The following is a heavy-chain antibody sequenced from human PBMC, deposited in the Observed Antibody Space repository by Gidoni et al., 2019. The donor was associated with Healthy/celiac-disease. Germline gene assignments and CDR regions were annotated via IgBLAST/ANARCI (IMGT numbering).Heavy chain of an antibody. Sequence: QLQLPESGPGLVKPSETLSLTCTVSGGSISSSSYYWGWIRQPPGKGLEWIGSIYYSGSTYYNPSLKSRVTISVDTSKNQFSLKLSSVTAADTAVYYCASSEGVPIFGVVIPFDYWGQGTLVTVSS. J-gene: IGHJ4*02. CDR3: ASSEGVPIFGVVIPFDY. D-gene: IGHD3-3*01. V-gene: IGHV4-39*07. CDR1: GGSISSSSYY. CDR2: IYYSGST.